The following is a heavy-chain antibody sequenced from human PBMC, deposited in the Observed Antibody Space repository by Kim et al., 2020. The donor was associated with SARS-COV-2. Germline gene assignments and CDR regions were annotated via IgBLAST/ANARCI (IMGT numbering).Heavy chain of an antibody. CDR3: AVTPNYDSSHNWFDP. V-gene: IGHV1-46*01. J-gene: IGHJ5*02. CDR1: GYTFTSYY. Sequence: ASVKVSCKASGYTFTSYYMHWVRQAPGQGLEWMGIINPSGGSTSYAQKFQGRVTMTRDTSTSTVYMELSSLRSEDTAVYYCAVTPNYDSSHNWFDPWGQGTLVTVSS. CDR2: INPSGGST. D-gene: IGHD3-22*01.